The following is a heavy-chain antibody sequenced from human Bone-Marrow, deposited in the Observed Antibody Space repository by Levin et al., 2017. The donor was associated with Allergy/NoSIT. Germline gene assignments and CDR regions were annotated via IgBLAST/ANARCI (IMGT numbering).Heavy chain of an antibody. CDR3: TTDSPDGGLRYLDY. Sequence: RSGGSLRLSCAASGFTFSKVWMNWVRQAPGEGLEWVGRIKKVSDGETTDYAAPVKGRFIISRDDSRDTVYLQMNSLKTEDTAVYYCTTDSPDGGLRYLDYWGQGTQVTVSS. D-gene: IGHD4-17*01. CDR1: GFTFSKVW. CDR2: IKKVSDGETT. J-gene: IGHJ4*02. V-gene: IGHV3-15*01.